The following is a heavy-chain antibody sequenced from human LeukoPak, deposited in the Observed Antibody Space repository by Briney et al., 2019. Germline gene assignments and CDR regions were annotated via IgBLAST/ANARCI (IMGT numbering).Heavy chain of an antibody. D-gene: IGHD1-26*01. Sequence: SETLSLTCTVSGGSISGYWCSWIRQPPGKGLEWIGYIYYSGSTNYNPSLNSRVTMSVDTSKNQFSLKLSSVTAADTAVYYCSRESGPFSPFGYWGQGTLVTVTS. CDR3: SRESGPFSPFGY. V-gene: IGHV4-59*12. J-gene: IGHJ4*02. CDR1: GGSISGYW. CDR2: IYYSGST.